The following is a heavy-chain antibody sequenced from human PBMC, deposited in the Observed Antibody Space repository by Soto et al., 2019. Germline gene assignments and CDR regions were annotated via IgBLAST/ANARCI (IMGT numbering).Heavy chain of an antibody. V-gene: IGHV4-39*01. CDR3: ARSNADSSGPQFYYYGMDV. D-gene: IGHD3-22*01. J-gene: IGHJ6*02. CDR2: IYYSGST. CDR1: GRSISSSSYY. Sequence: SETLSLTCTVSGRSISSSSYYWGWSRQPPGKGLEWIGSIYYSGSTYYNPSLKSRVTISVDTSKNQFSLKLSSVTAADTAVYYCARSNADSSGPQFYYYGMDVWGQGTTVT.